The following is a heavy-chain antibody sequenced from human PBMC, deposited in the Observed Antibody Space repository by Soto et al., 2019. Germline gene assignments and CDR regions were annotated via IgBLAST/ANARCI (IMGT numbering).Heavy chain of an antibody. J-gene: IGHJ5*02. CDR3: AKGRGALAVVSNWFDP. V-gene: IGHV3-9*01. CDR2: INWNSGSI. D-gene: IGHD3-22*01. Sequence: PGGSLRLSCAAFGFTFEDYAMHWIRPTPGKGLEWVAGINWNSGSIGYADSVKGRFTISRDSANNSLYLQMDSLRTEDTALYFCAKGRGALAVVSNWFDPWGQGTLVTVSS. CDR1: GFTFEDYA.